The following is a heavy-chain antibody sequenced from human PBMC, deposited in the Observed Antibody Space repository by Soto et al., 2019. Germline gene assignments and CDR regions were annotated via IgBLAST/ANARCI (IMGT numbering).Heavy chain of an antibody. J-gene: IGHJ6*02. Sequence: AGGSLRLSCAASGFTFSSYAMGWVRQAPGKGLEWVSAISGSGGSTYYADSVKGRFTISRDNSKNTLYLQMNSLRAEDTAVYYCAKGAAAGTFVYYGMDVWGQGTTVTVSS. CDR2: ISGSGGST. V-gene: IGHV3-23*01. CDR3: AKGAAAGTFVYYGMDV. CDR1: GFTFSSYA. D-gene: IGHD6-13*01.